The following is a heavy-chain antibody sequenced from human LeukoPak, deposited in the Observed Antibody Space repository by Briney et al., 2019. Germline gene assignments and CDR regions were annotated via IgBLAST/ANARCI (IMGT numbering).Heavy chain of an antibody. Sequence: SETLSLTCTVSGGSVSSDNYYWSWIRQPPGKGLEWIAYFYYSGSTNQNPSLKSRVTISVDTSKNQFSLKLSSVTAADTAVYYCARSPVSWLWYFDLWGRGTLVTVSS. CDR1: GGSVSSDNYY. CDR3: ARSPVSWLWYFDL. V-gene: IGHV4-61*01. D-gene: IGHD3-9*01. J-gene: IGHJ2*01. CDR2: FYYSGST.